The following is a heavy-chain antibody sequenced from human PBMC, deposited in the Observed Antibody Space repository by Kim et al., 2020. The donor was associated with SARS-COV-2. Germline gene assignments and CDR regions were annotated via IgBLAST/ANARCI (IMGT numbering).Heavy chain of an antibody. CDR3: AREMDYYGSGRFDY. CDR2: IYYSGST. V-gene: IGHV4-39*02. Sequence: SETLSLTCTVSGGSISSSSYYWGWIRQPPGQELEWIGSIYYSGSTYYNPSLKSRVTISVDTSKNQFPLKLMSVTAADTAVYYCAREMDYYGSGRFDYWGQGTLVTVSS. D-gene: IGHD3-10*01. J-gene: IGHJ4*02. CDR1: GGSISSSSYY.